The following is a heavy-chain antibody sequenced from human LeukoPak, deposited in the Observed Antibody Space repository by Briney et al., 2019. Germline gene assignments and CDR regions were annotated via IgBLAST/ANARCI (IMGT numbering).Heavy chain of an antibody. CDR2: IIPIFGTA. V-gene: IGHV1-69*13. J-gene: IGHJ6*02. Sequence: SVTVSCKASGGTFSSYAISWVRQAPGQGLEWMGGIIPIFGTANYAQKFQGRVTITADESTSTAYMELSSLRSEDTAVYYCASSYGSGRTVYGMDVWGQGTTVTVSS. CDR3: ASSYGSGRTVYGMDV. CDR1: GGTFSSYA. D-gene: IGHD3-10*01.